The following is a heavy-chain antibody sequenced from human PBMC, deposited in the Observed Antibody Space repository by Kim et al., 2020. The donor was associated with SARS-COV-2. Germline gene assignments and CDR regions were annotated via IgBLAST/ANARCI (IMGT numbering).Heavy chain of an antibody. CDR2: T. V-gene: IGHV3-53*01. D-gene: IGHD6-19*01. Sequence: TYDADSVKGRFTISRDIPKNTVYLQMNGVGADDTAGYYCSRSTVEAYFDYWGQGSLVSVSS. J-gene: IGHJ4*02. CDR3: SRSTVEAYFDY.